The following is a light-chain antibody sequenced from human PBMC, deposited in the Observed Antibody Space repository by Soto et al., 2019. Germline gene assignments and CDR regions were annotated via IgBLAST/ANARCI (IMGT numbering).Light chain of an antibody. CDR2: EVT. Sequence: QSGLTEPASVSGSPEQSITISCSGTSSDVGAYNFVSWYQVHPGRAPKLIISEVTVRPSGVSHRFSGSKSGNSASLTISGLQAEDEADYYCTSYTTSNTPYVFGSGSKVTVL. CDR1: SSDVGAYNF. J-gene: IGLJ1*01. V-gene: IGLV2-14*01. CDR3: TSYTTSNTPYV.